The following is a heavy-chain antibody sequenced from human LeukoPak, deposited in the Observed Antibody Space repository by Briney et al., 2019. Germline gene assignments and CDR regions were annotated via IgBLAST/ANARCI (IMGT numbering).Heavy chain of an antibody. CDR3: ASTPRIPAAGTIDY. CDR2: ISGYNGNT. V-gene: IGHV1-18*01. J-gene: IGHJ4*02. D-gene: IGHD6-13*01. CDR1: GYTFTSYG. Sequence: ASVKVSCKASGYTFTSYGISWVRQAPGQALEWMGWISGYNGNTNYAQKLQGRVTMTTDTSTSTAYMELRSLRSEDTAVYYCASTPRIPAAGTIDYWGQGTLVTVSS.